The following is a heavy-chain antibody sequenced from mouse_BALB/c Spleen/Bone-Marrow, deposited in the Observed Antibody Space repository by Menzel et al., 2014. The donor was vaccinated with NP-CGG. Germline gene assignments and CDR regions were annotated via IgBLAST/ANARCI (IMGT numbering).Heavy chain of an antibody. Sequence: VQLQQSGAELVKPGASVKLSCTTSGFNIKDTYVHWVKLRPEQGLEWIGRIVPANGNTKYAPKFQGKATITADTSSNTAFLQLSSLTSEDTAVYFCASYDYGYHFDYWGQGTTLTVSS. V-gene: IGHV14-3*02. CDR3: ASYDYGYHFDY. D-gene: IGHD2-4*01. J-gene: IGHJ2*01. CDR1: GFNIKDTY. CDR2: IVPANGNT.